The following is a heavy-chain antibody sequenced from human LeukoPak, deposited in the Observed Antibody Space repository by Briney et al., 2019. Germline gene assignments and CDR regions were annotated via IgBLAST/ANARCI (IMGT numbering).Heavy chain of an antibody. CDR3: AKDRVTRTIEAQGDY. V-gene: IGHV3-30*18. CDR2: ISYDGSNK. Sequence: GGSLRLSCAASGFTFSSYGMHWVRQAPGKGLEWVAVISYDGSNKYYADSVKGRFTISRDNSKNTLYPQMNGLRAEDTAVYYCAKDRVTRTIEAQGDYWGQGTLVTVSS. J-gene: IGHJ4*02. CDR1: GFTFSSYG. D-gene: IGHD1/OR15-1a*01.